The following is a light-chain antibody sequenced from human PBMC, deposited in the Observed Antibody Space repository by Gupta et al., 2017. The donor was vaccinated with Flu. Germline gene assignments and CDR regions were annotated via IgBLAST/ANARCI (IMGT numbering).Light chain of an antibody. Sequence: SSVLTQPPSVSVAPGQTARITCRGNNIGSKSVHWYQQKPVQAPVLVVYDDSDRPSGIPERFSGSNSGNTATLTISRVEGGDEADYYCQVWDSSSDHPRVFGGGTKLTVL. CDR3: QVWDSSSDHPRV. CDR2: DDS. J-gene: IGLJ3*02. CDR1: NIGSKS. V-gene: IGLV3-21*02.